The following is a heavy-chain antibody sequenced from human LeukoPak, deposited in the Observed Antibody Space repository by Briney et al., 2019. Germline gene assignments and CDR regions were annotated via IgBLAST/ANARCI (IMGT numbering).Heavy chain of an antibody. CDR2: FDPEDGET. Sequence: ASVKVSFKVSGYTLTELSMHWVRQAPGKGLEWMGGFDPEDGETIYAQKFQGRVTMTEDTSTDTAYMELSSLRSEDTAVYYCATGPYGPRGSVWFDPWGQGTLVTVSS. J-gene: IGHJ5*02. D-gene: IGHD4-17*01. CDR1: GYTLTELS. V-gene: IGHV1-24*01. CDR3: ATGPYGPRGSVWFDP.